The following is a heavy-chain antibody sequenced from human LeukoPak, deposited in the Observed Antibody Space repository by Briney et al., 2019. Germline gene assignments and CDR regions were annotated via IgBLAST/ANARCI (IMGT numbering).Heavy chain of an antibody. Sequence: GASVKVSCKASGYTFTGYYMHWVRQAPGQGLEGMGWINPNSGGTNYAQKFQGRVTMTRDTSISTAYMEVSRLRSDDTAVYYCARAMNYYDTRGAFDIWGQGTMVTVSS. CDR3: ARAMNYYDTRGAFDI. CDR1: GYTFTGYY. V-gene: IGHV1-2*02. D-gene: IGHD3-22*01. CDR2: INPNSGGT. J-gene: IGHJ3*02.